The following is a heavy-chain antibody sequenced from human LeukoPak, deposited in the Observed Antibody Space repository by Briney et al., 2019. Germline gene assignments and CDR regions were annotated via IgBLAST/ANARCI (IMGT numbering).Heavy chain of an antibody. D-gene: IGHD3-22*01. V-gene: IGHV3-13*01. Sequence: GGSLRLSCAAPGFTFSSYDMHWVRQATGKGLEWVSAIGTAGDTYYPGSVKGRFTISRENAKNSLYLQMNSLRAGDTAVYYCARAAFDSSGYDYWGQGTLVTVSS. CDR1: GFTFSSYD. J-gene: IGHJ4*02. CDR2: IGTAGDT. CDR3: ARAAFDSSGYDY.